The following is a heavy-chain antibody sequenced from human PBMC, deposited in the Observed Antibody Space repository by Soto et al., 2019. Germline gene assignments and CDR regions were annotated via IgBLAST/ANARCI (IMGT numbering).Heavy chain of an antibody. V-gene: IGHV3-30*18. CDR1: GFTFSSYG. Sequence: QVQLVESGGGVVQPGRSLRLSCAASGFTFSSYGMHWVRQAPGKGLEWVAVISYDGSNKYYADSVKGRFTISRDNSKNTLYLQMNSLRAEDTAVYYCAKALAGCSSTSCYGGFDYWGQGTLVTVSS. CDR2: ISYDGSNK. J-gene: IGHJ4*02. D-gene: IGHD2-2*01. CDR3: AKALAGCSSTSCYGGFDY.